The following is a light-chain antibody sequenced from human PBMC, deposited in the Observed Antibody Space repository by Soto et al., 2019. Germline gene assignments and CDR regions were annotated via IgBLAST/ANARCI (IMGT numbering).Light chain of an antibody. CDR2: SSS. CDR1: ETISTW. CDR3: QQDSSWPLT. Sequence: DTQMTQSPSTLSASVGDRVTITCRASETISTWLAWYQQKPGQAPKLLIYSSSFLESGVPSRFSGSGSGTEFTLSISSLQSEHLGVYYCQQDSSWPLTFGGGTKVEIK. V-gene: IGKV1-5*01. J-gene: IGKJ4*01.